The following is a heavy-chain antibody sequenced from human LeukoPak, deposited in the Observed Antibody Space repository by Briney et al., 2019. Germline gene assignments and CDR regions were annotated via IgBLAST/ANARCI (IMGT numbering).Heavy chain of an antibody. J-gene: IGHJ4*02. D-gene: IGHD6-6*01. CDR2: INHSGST. CDR1: GGSFSGYY. Sequence: SETLSLTCAVYGGSFSGYYWSWIRQPPGKGLEWIGEINHSGSTHYNPSLKSRVTISVDTSKNQFSLKLSSVTAADTAVYYCAREYSSSSYDYWGQGTLVTVSS. CDR3: AREYSSSSYDY. V-gene: IGHV4-34*01.